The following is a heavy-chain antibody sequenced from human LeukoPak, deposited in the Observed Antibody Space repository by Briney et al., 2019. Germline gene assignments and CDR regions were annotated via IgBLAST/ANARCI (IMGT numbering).Heavy chain of an antibody. CDR1: GGSFSGYY. CDR3: ARAVVVVAATLRWFDP. Sequence: SETLSLTCAVYGGSFSGYYWSWIRQPPGKGLEWIGEINHSGSTNYNPSPESRVTISVDTSKNQFSLKLSSVTAADTAVYYCARAVVVVAATLRWFDPWGQGTLVTVSS. D-gene: IGHD2-15*01. V-gene: IGHV4-34*01. CDR2: INHSGST. J-gene: IGHJ5*02.